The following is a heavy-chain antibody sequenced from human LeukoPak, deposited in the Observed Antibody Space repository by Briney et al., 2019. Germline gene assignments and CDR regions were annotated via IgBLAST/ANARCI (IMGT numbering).Heavy chain of an antibody. CDR1: RGTFSRYA. D-gene: IGHD2-21*01. V-gene: IGHV1-69*13. Sequence: PVKSSSTASRGTFSRYAISWVRQAPGHGLEWMGGIIPLFGTAQSAQKFQGRVTLAADASTSTAYMELSSLRSEDTAVYYCARDTSVMDDWGQGTLVTVSS. J-gene: IGHJ4*02. CDR3: ARDTSVMDD. CDR2: IIPLFGTA.